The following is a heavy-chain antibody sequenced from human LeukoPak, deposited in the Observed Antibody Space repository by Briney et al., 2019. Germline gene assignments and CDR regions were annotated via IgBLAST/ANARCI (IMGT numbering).Heavy chain of an antibody. V-gene: IGHV4-59*08. J-gene: IGHJ1*01. CDR3: ARGDSSGYFAEYLQH. CDR1: GGSISSYY. Sequence: SETLSLTCTVSGGSISSYYWSWIRQPPGKGLEWIGYIYYSGSTNYNPSLKSRVTISVDTSKNQFSLKLSSVTAADTAVYYCARGDSSGYFAEYLQHWGQGTLVTVSS. D-gene: IGHD3-22*01. CDR2: IYYSGST.